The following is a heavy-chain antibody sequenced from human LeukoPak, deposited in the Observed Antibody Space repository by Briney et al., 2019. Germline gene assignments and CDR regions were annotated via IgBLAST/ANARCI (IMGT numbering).Heavy chain of an antibody. D-gene: IGHD3-22*01. CDR1: GYSISSGYY. Sequence: SETLSLTCTVSGYSISSGYYWGWIRQPPGKGLEWIGSASYSGNTYYNPSLKSRVTILVDTSKNQFSLKMTSVTAADTAVYYCARDQYYDVSTYYEIDYWGQGTLVTVSS. J-gene: IGHJ4*02. CDR2: ASYSGNT. V-gene: IGHV4-38-2*02. CDR3: ARDQYYDVSTYYEIDY.